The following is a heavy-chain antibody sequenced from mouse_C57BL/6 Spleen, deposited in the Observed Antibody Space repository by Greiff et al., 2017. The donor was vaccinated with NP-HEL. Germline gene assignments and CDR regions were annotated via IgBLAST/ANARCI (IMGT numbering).Heavy chain of an antibody. CDR1: GFTFSSYA. D-gene: IGHD2-1*01. CDR2: ISSGGDYI. Sequence: EVQGVESGEGLVKPGGSLKLSCAASGFTFSSYAMSWVRQTPEKRLEWVAYISSGGDYIYYADTVKGRFTISRDNARNTLYLQMSSLKSEDTAMYYCTRGEIYYGNFDYWGQGTTLTVSS. V-gene: IGHV5-9-1*02. J-gene: IGHJ2*01. CDR3: TRGEIYYGNFDY.